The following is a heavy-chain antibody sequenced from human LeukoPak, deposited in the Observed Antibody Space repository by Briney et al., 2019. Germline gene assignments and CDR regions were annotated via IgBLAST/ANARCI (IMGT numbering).Heavy chain of an antibody. J-gene: IGHJ2*01. CDR1: GGSNSSGGYS. CDR3: ARSLIGYFDL. V-gene: IGHV4-30-2*01. Sequence: SETLSLACAVSGGSNSSGGYSWSWIRQPPGKGLEWIGYIYHSGSTYYNPSLKSRVTISVDRSKNQFSLKLSSVTAADTAVYYCARSLIGYFDLWGRGTLVTVSS. D-gene: IGHD2/OR15-2a*01. CDR2: IYHSGST.